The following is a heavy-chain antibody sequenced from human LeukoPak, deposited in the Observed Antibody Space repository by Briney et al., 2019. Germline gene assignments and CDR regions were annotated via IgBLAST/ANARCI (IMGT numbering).Heavy chain of an antibody. CDR2: ISAYNGNT. CDR1: GYXFTSYS. Sequence: ASVKVSCKASGYXFTSYSMSWVRQAPGQGLEWMGWISAYNGNTIYAQKVKGGVTMTTDTSTSTAYMELRSLNSDDAAVYYCARASYCSDGSCYSDYWGQGTLVTVSS. CDR3: ARASYCSDGSCYSDY. J-gene: IGHJ4*02. V-gene: IGHV1-18*01. D-gene: IGHD2-15*01.